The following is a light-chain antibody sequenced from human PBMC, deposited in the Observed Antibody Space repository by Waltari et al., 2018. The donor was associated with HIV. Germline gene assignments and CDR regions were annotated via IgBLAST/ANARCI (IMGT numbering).Light chain of an antibody. CDR1: QTILTS. V-gene: IGKV1-39*01. CDR2: GAS. CDR3: QQTYIIPLT. Sequence: DIRMTQSPSSLSASTGDRITITCRASQTILTSLTWFQQKPGKAPQLLIYGASTLQRGVSSRFSGCASGSDFTLTISSLQPEDYATYYCQQTYIIPLTFGPGTKV. J-gene: IGKJ3*01.